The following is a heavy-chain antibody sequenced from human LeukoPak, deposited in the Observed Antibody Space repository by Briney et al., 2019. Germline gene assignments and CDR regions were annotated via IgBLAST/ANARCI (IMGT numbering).Heavy chain of an antibody. CDR3: ARAAWSNCYFDV. CDR2: IKQDGSEK. CDR1: GFTFYNYA. J-gene: IGHJ2*01. D-gene: IGHD2-15*01. Sequence: GGTVTLYCAASGFTFYNYAMIWLRQAPGQELEGVANIKQDGSEKYYVYSVKGRFTLSRDSAKNSLYLQMSRLRDEDTVVYYCARAAWSNCYFDVWGRGSLVTVSS. V-gene: IGHV3-7*03.